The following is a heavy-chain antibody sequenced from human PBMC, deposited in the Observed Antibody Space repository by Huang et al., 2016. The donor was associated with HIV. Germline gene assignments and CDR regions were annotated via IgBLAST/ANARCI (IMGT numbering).Heavy chain of an antibody. Sequence: QVKLQQWGAELLKPSETLSLTCAVSGGSFSGHYWTWIRQPPGRGLEWIGEISDSGRTTYKPALKRRVTISGDTAQSQFSLKLNSVTAADTAIYYCARMFKYDSGGYWGNDAFDIWGQGTMVTVSS. J-gene: IGHJ3*02. V-gene: IGHV4-34*02. CDR2: ISDSGRT. CDR3: ARMFKYDSGGYWGNDAFDI. D-gene: IGHD3-22*01. CDR1: GGSFSGHY.